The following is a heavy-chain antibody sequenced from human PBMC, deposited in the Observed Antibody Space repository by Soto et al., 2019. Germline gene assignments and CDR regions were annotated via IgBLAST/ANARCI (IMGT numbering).Heavy chain of an antibody. V-gene: IGHV1-8*01. J-gene: IGHJ4*02. CDR3: ARSYRRGGYSGYHPLDY. D-gene: IGHD5-12*01. CDR2: MNPNSGNT. Sequence: QVQLVQSGAEVKKPGASVKVSCKASGYTFTSYDINWVRQATEQGLEWMGWMNPNSGNTGYAQKFQGRVTMTRNTSISTAYMEVSSLRSEDTAVYYCARSYRRGGYSGYHPLDYWGQGTLVTVSS. CDR1: GYTFTSYD.